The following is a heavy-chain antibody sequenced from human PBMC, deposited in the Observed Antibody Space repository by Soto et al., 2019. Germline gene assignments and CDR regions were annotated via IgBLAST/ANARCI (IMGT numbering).Heavy chain of an antibody. CDR2: ISGSGDST. CDR1: GFTFSNYA. V-gene: IGHV3-23*01. D-gene: IGHD6-19*01. Sequence: EVQLLESGGGLIKPGGSQRLSCAASGFTFSNYAMNWVRKAPGKGLEWVSVISGSGDSTYYADSVKGRFTISRDNSKNTLYLQMNSLRAEDTAVYYCARRSSGWYFDYWGQGTLVTVSS. J-gene: IGHJ4*02. CDR3: ARRSSGWYFDY.